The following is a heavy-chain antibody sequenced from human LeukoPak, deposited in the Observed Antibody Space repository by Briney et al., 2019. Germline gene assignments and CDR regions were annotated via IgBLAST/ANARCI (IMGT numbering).Heavy chain of an antibody. V-gene: IGHV3-21*01. Sequence: GGSLRLSCAASEFTFSSYHMNWVRQAPGKGLEWVSFISSSSSYTYYADSVKCRFTISRDNAKNSLYLQMNSLRVEDTAVYYCARGPLGGYNSAWFDPWGQGTLVTVSS. CDR3: ARGPLGGYNSAWFDP. J-gene: IGHJ5*02. D-gene: IGHD5-24*01. CDR2: ISSSSSYT. CDR1: EFTFSSYH.